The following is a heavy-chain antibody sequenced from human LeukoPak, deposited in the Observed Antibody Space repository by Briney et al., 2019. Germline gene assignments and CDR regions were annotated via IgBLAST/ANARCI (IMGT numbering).Heavy chain of an antibody. V-gene: IGHV3-15*01. CDR2: IKRKADGGTA. CDR1: GFTFTNAW. Sequence: GGSLRLSCVASGFTFTNAWMSWVRQAPGKGLEWVGRIKRKADGGTADYAAPVKGRFTISRDDSKNTVYLQMNSLKTEDTAVYYCNTGGYYFDYWGQGTLVTVSS. J-gene: IGHJ4*02. CDR3: NTGGYYFDY.